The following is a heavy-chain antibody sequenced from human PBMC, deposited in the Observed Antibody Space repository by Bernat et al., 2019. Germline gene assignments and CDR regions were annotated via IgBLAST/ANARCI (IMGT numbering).Heavy chain of an antibody. V-gene: IGHV3-11*05. CDR2: ISSSSSYT. CDR1: SDYY. J-gene: IGHJ4*02. Sequence: QVQLVESGGGLVKPGGSLRLSDYYMSWIRQAPGKGLEWVSYISSSSSYTNYADSVKGRFTISRDNAKNSLYLQMNSLRAEGPAVYYCARDLGLSGWGQGTLVTVSS. CDR3: ARDLGLSG. D-gene: IGHD3-16*01.